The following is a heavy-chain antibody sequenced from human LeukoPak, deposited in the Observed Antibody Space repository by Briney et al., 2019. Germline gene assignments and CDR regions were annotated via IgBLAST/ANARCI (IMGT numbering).Heavy chain of an antibody. CDR1: GFTSSSYW. Sequence: GGSLRLSCAASGFTSSSYWMSWVRQAPGKGLEWVANIKQDGSEKYYVASVKGRFTISRDNAKNSLYLQMNSLRAEDTAVYYCARDRGSSGWYEFDSWGQGTLVTVSS. CDR2: IKQDGSEK. V-gene: IGHV3-7*01. D-gene: IGHD6-19*01. J-gene: IGHJ4*02. CDR3: ARDRGSSGWYEFDS.